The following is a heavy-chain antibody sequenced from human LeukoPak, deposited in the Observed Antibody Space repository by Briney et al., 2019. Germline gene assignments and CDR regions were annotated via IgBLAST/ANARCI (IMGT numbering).Heavy chain of an antibody. CDR2: ISGSGGST. CDR3: VREGPRGLAFDI. Sequence: GGSLRLSRAASGFTFRSHDMNWVRQAPGKGLEWVSGISGSGGSTFYAGSVKGRFTISRDNFKNTLYLQMNGLRVEDTAVYYCVREGPRGLAFDIWGQGTMVTVSS. CDR1: GFTFRSHD. J-gene: IGHJ3*02. V-gene: IGHV3-23*01.